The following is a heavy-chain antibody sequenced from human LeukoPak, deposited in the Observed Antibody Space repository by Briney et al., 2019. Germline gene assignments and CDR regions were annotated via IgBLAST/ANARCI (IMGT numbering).Heavy chain of an antibody. J-gene: IGHJ4*02. CDR2: ISSSGSGDNT. CDR1: GVTLSTYA. CDR3: ARLCWGNQLAGFDS. V-gene: IGHV3-23*01. D-gene: IGHD3-16*01. Sequence: GGSLRLSCAASGVTLSTYAMSWARQAPGKGLEWVSGISSSGSGDNTYYADSVKGRFTISRGSSKNTLFLHMNTLRAEDTAVYYCARLCWGNQLAGFDSWGQGTLVTVSS.